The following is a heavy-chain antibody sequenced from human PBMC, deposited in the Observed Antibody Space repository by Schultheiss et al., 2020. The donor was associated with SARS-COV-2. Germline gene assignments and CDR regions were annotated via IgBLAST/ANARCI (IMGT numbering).Heavy chain of an antibody. CDR2: IYYSGST. CDR1: GGSISSYY. CDR3: ARVSFGITIFGVVHRGPWD. Sequence: SETLSLTCTVSGGSISSYYWSWIRQPPGKGLEWIGYIYYSGSTYYNPSLKSRVTISVDTSKNQFSLKLSSVTAADTAVYYCARVSFGITIFGVVHRGPWDWGQGTLVTVSS. J-gene: IGHJ4*02. D-gene: IGHD3-3*01. V-gene: IGHV4-59*08.